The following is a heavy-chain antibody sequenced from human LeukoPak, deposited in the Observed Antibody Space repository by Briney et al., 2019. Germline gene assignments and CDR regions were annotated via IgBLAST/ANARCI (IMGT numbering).Heavy chain of an antibody. CDR3: AREVFEGQRQSDAFDV. J-gene: IGHJ3*01. V-gene: IGHV3-74*01. CDR1: GFTFSSHW. CDR2: VNGPGDWT. Sequence: GGSLRLSCAASGFTFSSHWMHWVRQAPGEGLVWVSRVNGPGDWTHYADSVRGRFIISRDNAENTISLQMNNLRAEDTAVYFCAREVFEGQRQSDAFDVWAKGQWSPSPQ. D-gene: IGHD6-25*01.